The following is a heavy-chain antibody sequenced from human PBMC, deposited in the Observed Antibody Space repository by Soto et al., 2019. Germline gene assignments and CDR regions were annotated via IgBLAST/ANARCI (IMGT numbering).Heavy chain of an antibody. CDR2: IYYSGST. CDR3: ARRRGDSGSGWYYFDY. V-gene: IGHV4-59*08. D-gene: IGHD6-19*01. Sequence: SETLSLTCTVSGGSISSYYWSWIRQPPWKGLEWIGYIYYSGSTNYNPSLKSRVTISVDASKNQFSLKLSSVTAADTAVYYCARRRGDSGSGWYYFDYWGQGTLVTVSS. J-gene: IGHJ4*02. CDR1: GGSISSYY.